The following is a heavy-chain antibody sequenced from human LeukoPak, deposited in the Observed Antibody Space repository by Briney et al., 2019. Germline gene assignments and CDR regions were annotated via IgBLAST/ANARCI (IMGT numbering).Heavy chain of an antibody. CDR1: GASISSSYW. Sequence: SGTLSLTCAVSGASISSSYWWSWVRQPPGKGLEWIGEIYHSGGTNYNPSLKSRVTISVDTSKNQFSLKLSSVTAADTAVYYCARDLGGYDPSFDYWGQGTLVTVSS. CDR3: ARDLGGYDPSFDY. V-gene: IGHV4-4*02. CDR2: IYHSGGT. D-gene: IGHD5-12*01. J-gene: IGHJ4*02.